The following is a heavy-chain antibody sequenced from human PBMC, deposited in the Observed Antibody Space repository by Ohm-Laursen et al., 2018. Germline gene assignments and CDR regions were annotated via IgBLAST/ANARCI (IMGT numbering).Heavy chain of an antibody. D-gene: IGHD3-10*01. CDR2: SGSGDSP. V-gene: IGHV3-23*01. Sequence: GSLRLSCTASGFTFSISGMTWVRQAPGKGLEWVSVSGSGDSPSYADSVKGRFTISRDNSKNTLYLQMNSLRAEDTAVYYCAKEHSRGGRYDYWGKGPLVTVPS. CDR3: AKEHSRGGRYDY. J-gene: IGHJ4*02. CDR1: GFTFSISG.